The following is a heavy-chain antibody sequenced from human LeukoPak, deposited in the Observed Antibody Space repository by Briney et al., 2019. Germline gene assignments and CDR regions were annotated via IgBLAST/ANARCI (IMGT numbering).Heavy chain of an antibody. CDR1: GASIRSSY. V-gene: IGHV4-59*01. CDR3: ARENDRYGRIDY. J-gene: IGHJ4*02. Sequence: SETLSLTCTVSGASIRSSYWSWIRQPPGKGLEWIGYISYTGSTNYNPSLKSRVIISIDTSKNQFSLRLRSVTAADTAVYYCARENDRYGRIDYWGQGTQVTVSS. D-gene: IGHD5-18*01. CDR2: ISYTGST.